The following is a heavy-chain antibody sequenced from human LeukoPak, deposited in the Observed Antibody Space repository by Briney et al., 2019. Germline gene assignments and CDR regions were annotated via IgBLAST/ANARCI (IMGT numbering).Heavy chain of an antibody. V-gene: IGHV1-69*06. J-gene: IGHJ4*02. CDR3: ARGARDCSSTSCPRALFDY. Sequence: SVKVSCKASGGTFSSYAISWVRQAPGQGLELMGGSIPIFGTANYAQKFQGRGTITADKSTSTAYMELSSLRSEDTAVYYCARGARDCSSTSCPRALFDYWGQGTLVTVSS. CDR1: GGTFSSYA. D-gene: IGHD2-2*01. CDR2: SIPIFGTA.